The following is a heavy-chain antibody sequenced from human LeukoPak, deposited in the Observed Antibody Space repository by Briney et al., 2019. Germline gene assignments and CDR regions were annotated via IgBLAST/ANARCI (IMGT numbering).Heavy chain of an antibody. Sequence: GESLKISCKGSGYSFTSYWIGWVRQMPGKGLEWMGIIYPGDSDTRYSPSFQGQVTISADKSIGTAYLQWSSLKASDTAMYYCARWRSYDVLTGYYDSYFFDYWGQGTLVTVSS. J-gene: IGHJ4*02. V-gene: IGHV5-51*01. CDR2: IYPGDSDT. CDR1: GYSFTSYW. CDR3: ARWRSYDVLTGYYDSYFFDY. D-gene: IGHD3-9*01.